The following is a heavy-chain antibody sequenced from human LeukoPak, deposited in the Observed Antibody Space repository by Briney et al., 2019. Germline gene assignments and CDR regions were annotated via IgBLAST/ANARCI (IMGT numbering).Heavy chain of an antibody. CDR1: GYTFTSYG. V-gene: IGHV1-18*01. CDR3: ARGNRVTPIDY. D-gene: IGHD2-21*02. Sequence: GASVKVSCKASGYTFTSYGISWVRQAPGQGREWMGWISAYNCNTNYAQKLQGRVTMTTDTSTSTASMELRSLRSDDTAVYYCARGNRVTPIDYWGQGTLVTVSS. CDR2: ISAYNCNT. J-gene: IGHJ4*02.